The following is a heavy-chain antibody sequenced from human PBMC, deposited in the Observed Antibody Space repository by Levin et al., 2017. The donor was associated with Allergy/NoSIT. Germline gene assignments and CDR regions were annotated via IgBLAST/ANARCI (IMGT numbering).Heavy chain of an antibody. CDR2: ISWNSHKI. CDR1: GFTLDDYA. Sequence: SLKISCAASGFTLDDYAMHWVRQAPGKGLEWVSSISWNSHKIDYVDSVKGRFTISKDNAKSSLYLQMDSLRPEDTALYYCATGHDSSSDVFDYWGQGTLVTVSS. CDR3: ATGHDSSSDVFDY. V-gene: IGHV3-9*01. D-gene: IGHD6-6*01. J-gene: IGHJ4*02.